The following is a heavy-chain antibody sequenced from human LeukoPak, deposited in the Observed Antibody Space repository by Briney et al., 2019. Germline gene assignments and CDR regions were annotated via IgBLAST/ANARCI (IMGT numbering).Heavy chain of an antibody. J-gene: IGHJ3*01. CDR3: ARDSVKWELLLAFGAFDV. CDR1: GFRFDDYG. CDR2: IKWNSGDV. D-gene: IGHD1-26*01. V-gene: IGHV3-9*01. Sequence: GRSLRLSCEASGFRFDDYGMHWARQAPGKGLEWVSGIKWNSGDVGYADSVKGRFTISRDNAKNSLYLQMHSLRPEDTALYYCARDSVKWELLLAFGAFDVWGQGTMVTVSS.